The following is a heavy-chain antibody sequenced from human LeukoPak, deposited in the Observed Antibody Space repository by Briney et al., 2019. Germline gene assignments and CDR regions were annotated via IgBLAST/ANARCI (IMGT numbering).Heavy chain of an antibody. CDR2: IYSGGTT. V-gene: IGHV3-66*02. D-gene: IGHD3-3*01. J-gene: IGHJ6*03. CDR1: GFTVSTNY. Sequence: GGSLRLSCAASGFTVSTNYMSWVRQAPGKGLEWVSVIYSGGTTYYADSVKGRFTISIDNSKNTVYLQMSSLRAEDTAVYYCARATFWSGYQRDSWYMDVWGKGTPVTVSS. CDR3: ARATFWSGYQRDSWYMDV.